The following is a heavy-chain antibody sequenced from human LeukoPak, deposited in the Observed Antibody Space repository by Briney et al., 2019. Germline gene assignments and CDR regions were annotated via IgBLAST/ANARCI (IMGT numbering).Heavy chain of an antibody. Sequence: ASVKVSCKASGYTSTGYYMHWVRQAPGQGLEWMGWINPNSGGTNYAQKFQGRVTMTRDTSISTAYMELSRLRSDDTAVYYCARDLSENGAAAGTIRNDYWGQGTLVTVSS. V-gene: IGHV1-2*02. J-gene: IGHJ4*02. CDR3: ARDLSENGAAAGTIRNDY. CDR1: GYTSTGYY. D-gene: IGHD6-13*01. CDR2: INPNSGGT.